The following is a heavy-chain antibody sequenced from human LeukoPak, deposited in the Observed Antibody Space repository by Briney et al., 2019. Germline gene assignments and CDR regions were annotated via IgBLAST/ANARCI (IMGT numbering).Heavy chain of an antibody. D-gene: IGHD2-15*01. CDR3: ARSCSGGTCNFPKFEP. CDR1: GFTFGSYS. V-gene: IGHV3-21*01. Sequence: GGSLRLSCAASGFTFGSYSMNWVRQAPGKGLEWVSSISSSSSYVYYADSVKGRFTVSRDNAKNSLYLQMNSQRAEDTAVYYCARSCSGGTCNFPKFEPWGQGTLVTVSS. CDR2: ISSSSSYV. J-gene: IGHJ5*02.